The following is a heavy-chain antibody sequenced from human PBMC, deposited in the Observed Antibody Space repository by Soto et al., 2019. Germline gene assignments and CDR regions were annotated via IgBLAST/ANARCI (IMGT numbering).Heavy chain of an antibody. CDR3: ARDKITGLFDY. D-gene: IGHD2-8*02. J-gene: IGHJ4*02. V-gene: IGHV4-34*01. CDR1: GGSFSCYY. Sequence: PSETLSLTCAVYGGSFSCYYWTWIRQPPGTGLEWIGEINHSGGTNYNPSLKSRVTISVDTSKNQFSLKLTSVTAADTGVYYCARDKITGLFDYWGQGTLVTVSS. CDR2: INHSGGT.